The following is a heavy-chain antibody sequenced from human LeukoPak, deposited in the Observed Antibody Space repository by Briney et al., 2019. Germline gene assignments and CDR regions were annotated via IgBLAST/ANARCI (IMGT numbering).Heavy chain of an antibody. D-gene: IGHD2-2*01. CDR1: GFSLSPSGMC. V-gene: IGHV2-70*11. J-gene: IGHJ3*02. CDR2: IDWDDDK. Sequence: SGPALVKPTQTLSLTCTFSGFSLSPSGMCVSWIRQPPGKALEWLARIDWDDDKYYSTSLKTRLTISKDTSKNQVVLTMTNMDPVDTATYYCARSLTKHDAFDIWGQGTMVTVSS. CDR3: ARSLTKHDAFDI.